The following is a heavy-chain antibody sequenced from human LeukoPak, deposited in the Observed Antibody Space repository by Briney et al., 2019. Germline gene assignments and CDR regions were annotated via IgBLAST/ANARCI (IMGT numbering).Heavy chain of an antibody. V-gene: IGHV1-18*01. CDR2: ISAYNGNT. CDR1: GYTFTSYG. CDR3: ARDPLVDIVATIGPFDY. D-gene: IGHD5-12*01. Sequence: GASVKVSCKASGYTFTSYGISWVRQAPGQGLEWMGWISAYNGNTNYAQKLQGRVTMTTDTSTSTAYMELRSLRSDDTAVYYCARDPLVDIVATIGPFDYWGQGTLVTVSS. J-gene: IGHJ4*02.